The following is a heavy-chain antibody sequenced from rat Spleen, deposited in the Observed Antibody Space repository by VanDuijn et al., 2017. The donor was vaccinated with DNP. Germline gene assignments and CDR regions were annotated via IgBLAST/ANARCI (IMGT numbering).Heavy chain of an antibody. J-gene: IGHJ2*01. CDR1: GFTFSYYG. V-gene: IGHV5S13*01. CDR2: ISASGGST. CDR3: GRDLGGDY. D-gene: IGHD5-1*01. Sequence: EVQLVESGGGLVQPGRSLKLSCAASGFTFSYYGMAWVRQAPKKGLEWVASISASGGSTSYRDSVKGRFTISRDNAKNTQYLQMDSLRSEDTATYYCGRDLGGDYWGQGVMVTVSS.